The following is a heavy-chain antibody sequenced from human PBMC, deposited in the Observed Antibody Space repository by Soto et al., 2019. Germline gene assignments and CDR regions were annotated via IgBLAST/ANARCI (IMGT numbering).Heavy chain of an antibody. D-gene: IGHD4-4*01. J-gene: IGHJ4*02. CDR3: ARLIHCLTTSYHFDY. Sequence: SETLSLTCAVYGEALNSYYWSWIRQSPGQGLEWIGEIYDGGSTNYNPSLKSRVTISVDTSKNQFSLNLSSVTAADTSVFYCARLIHCLTTSYHFDYWGQRSLVTVSS. CDR2: IYDGGST. V-gene: IGHV4-34*01. CDR1: GEALNSYY.